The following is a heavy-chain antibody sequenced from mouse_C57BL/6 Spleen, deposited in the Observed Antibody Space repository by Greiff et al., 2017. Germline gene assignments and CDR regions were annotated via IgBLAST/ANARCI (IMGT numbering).Heavy chain of an antibody. CDR2: ISSGSSTI. CDR3: ARKIYYGHAMDY. J-gene: IGHJ4*01. D-gene: IGHD1-1*01. CDR1: GFTFSDYG. V-gene: IGHV5-17*01. Sequence: EVKLMESGGGLVKPGGSLKLSCAASGFTFSDYGMHWVRQAPETGLDWVAYISSGSSTIYYADKVKGRFTISRDNAKNTLFLQITSLRSEDTAMYYCARKIYYGHAMDYWGQGTSVTVSS.